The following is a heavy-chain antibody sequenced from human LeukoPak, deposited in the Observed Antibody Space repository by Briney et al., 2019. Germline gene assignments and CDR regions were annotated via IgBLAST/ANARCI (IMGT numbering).Heavy chain of an antibody. D-gene: IGHD3-3*01. V-gene: IGHV3-23*01. CDR2: ISGSGGST. CDR1: GFTFSSYA. Sequence: RSGGSLRLSCAASGFTFSSYAMSWVRQAPGKGLEWVSAISGSGGSTYYADSVKGRFTISRDNSKNTLYLQMNSLKTEDTAVYYCTTDSRNYDFWSGYSHDAFDIWGQGTMVTVSS. CDR3: TTDSRNYDFWSGYSHDAFDI. J-gene: IGHJ3*02.